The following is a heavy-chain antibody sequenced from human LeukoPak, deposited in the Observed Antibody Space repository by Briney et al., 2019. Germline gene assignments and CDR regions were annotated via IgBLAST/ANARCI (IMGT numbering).Heavy chain of an antibody. Sequence: GRSLRLSCAASGFTFRNYGMHWVRQAPGKGLEWVAVIWYDGSNKYYGDSVKGRFTISRDNSKSTMYLQMNSVTAEDTAVYYCASGINYYYDSSGLIPPDYWGQGTLVTVSS. D-gene: IGHD3-22*01. CDR2: IWYDGSNK. V-gene: IGHV3-33*01. CDR3: ASGINYYYDSSGLIPPDY. J-gene: IGHJ4*02. CDR1: GFTFRNYG.